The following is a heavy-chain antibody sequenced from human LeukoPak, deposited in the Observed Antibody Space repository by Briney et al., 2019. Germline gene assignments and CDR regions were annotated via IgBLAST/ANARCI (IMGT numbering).Heavy chain of an antibody. D-gene: IGHD2-15*01. V-gene: IGHV3-23*01. CDR2: ISGSGGST. Sequence: GGSLRLSCAASGFTFSSYAMSWVRQAPGKGLEWVSAISGSGGSTYYADSVKGRFTISRDNSKNTLYLQMNSLRAEDTAVYYCAKDPYCSGGSCYGAEYFQHWGQGTLATVSS. J-gene: IGHJ1*01. CDR3: AKDPYCSGGSCYGAEYFQH. CDR1: GFTFSSYA.